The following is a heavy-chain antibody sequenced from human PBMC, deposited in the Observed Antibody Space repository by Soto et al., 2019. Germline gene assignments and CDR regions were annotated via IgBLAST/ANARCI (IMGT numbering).Heavy chain of an antibody. Sequence: GGSLRLSCAASGFTFSDYYMTWIRQAPGKGLEWVSYISSGGSSIYYADSVKGRFTISRDNAKNSLYLQMNSLRAKDTAMYYCASLAIGTIIRGAPDFWGQGTLVTVSS. CDR2: ISSGGSSI. CDR3: ASLAIGTIIRGAPDF. J-gene: IGHJ4*02. V-gene: IGHV3-11*01. D-gene: IGHD3-10*01. CDR1: GFTFSDYY.